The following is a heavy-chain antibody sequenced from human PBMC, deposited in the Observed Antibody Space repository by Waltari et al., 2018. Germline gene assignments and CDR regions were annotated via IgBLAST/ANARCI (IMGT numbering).Heavy chain of an antibody. V-gene: IGHV3-30*18. J-gene: IGHJ4*02. CDR2: ISDDGSNK. Sequence: QVQLVESGGGVVQPGRSLRLSCAASGFTFSSYGMHWVRQAPGKGLEWVGVISDDGSNKYYAASGKGRFTISRDNSKNTLYLQMNSLRAEDTAVYYCAKDRPTGVVYDYWGQGTLVTVSS. CDR3: AKDRPTGVVYDY. CDR1: GFTFSSYG. D-gene: IGHD3-3*01.